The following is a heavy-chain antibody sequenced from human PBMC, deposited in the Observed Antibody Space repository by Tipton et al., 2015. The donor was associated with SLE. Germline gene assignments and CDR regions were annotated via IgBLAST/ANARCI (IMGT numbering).Heavy chain of an antibody. Sequence: TLSLTCAVYGGSFSGYYWSWIRQPPGKGLEWIGEINHSGITNYNPSLKSRVTISVDTSKNQFSLKLSSVTAADTAVYYCARHGEHGDYWGQGTLVTVSS. CDR3: ARHGEHGDY. CDR2: INHSGIT. V-gene: IGHV4-34*01. J-gene: IGHJ4*02. CDR1: GGSFSGYY. D-gene: IGHD1/OR15-1a*01.